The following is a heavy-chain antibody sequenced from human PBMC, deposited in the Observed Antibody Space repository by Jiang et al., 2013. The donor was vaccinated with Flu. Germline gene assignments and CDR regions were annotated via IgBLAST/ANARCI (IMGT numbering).Heavy chain of an antibody. D-gene: IGHD6-6*01. V-gene: IGHV6-1*01. CDR1: SVSNNSTA. Sequence: SVSNNSTAWNWLRQSPSRGLEWLGRTYYRSKWSNDYAESVKSRITINPDTSKNQFSLQLNSVTPEDTAVYYCARGPGQLAEWGQGTLVTVSS. J-gene: IGHJ4*02. CDR3: ARGPGQLAE. CDR2: TYYRSKWSN.